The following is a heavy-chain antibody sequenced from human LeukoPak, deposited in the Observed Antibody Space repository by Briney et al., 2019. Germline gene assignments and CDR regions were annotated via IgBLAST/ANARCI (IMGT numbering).Heavy chain of an antibody. J-gene: IGHJ5*02. D-gene: IGHD3-3*01. CDR3: ARSLRFLEWLPPNWFDP. Sequence: TLSLTCTVSGGSISSGGYYWSWIRQHPGKGLEWIGYIYYSGSTYYNPSLKSRVTISVDTSKNQFSLKLSSVTAADTAVYYCARSLRFLEWLPPNWFDPWGQGTLVTVSS. V-gene: IGHV4-31*03. CDR2: IYYSGST. CDR1: GGSISSGGYY.